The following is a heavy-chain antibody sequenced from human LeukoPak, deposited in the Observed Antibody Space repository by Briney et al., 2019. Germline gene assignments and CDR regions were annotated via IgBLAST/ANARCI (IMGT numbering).Heavy chain of an antibody. CDR2: INHSGST. J-gene: IGHJ4*02. Sequence: SETLSLTCAVYGGSFSGYYWGWIRQPPGKGLEWIGEINHSGSTNYNPSLKSRVTISVDTSKNQFSLKLSSVTAADTAVYYCARGAPPAPDYWSQGTLVTVSS. V-gene: IGHV4-34*01. CDR3: ARGAPPAPDY. CDR1: GGSFSGYY.